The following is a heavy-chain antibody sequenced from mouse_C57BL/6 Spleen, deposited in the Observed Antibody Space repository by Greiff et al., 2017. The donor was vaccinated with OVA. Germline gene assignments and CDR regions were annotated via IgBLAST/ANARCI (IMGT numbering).Heavy chain of an antibody. CDR3: ASLTMTAMDY. D-gene: IGHD2-4*01. CDR1: GFTFSDYG. Sequence: EVKLMESGGGLVQPGGSLKLSCAASGFTFSDYGMAWVRQAPRKGPEWVAFISNLAYSIYYADTVTGRFTISRENAKNTLYLEMSSLRSEDTAMYYCASLTMTAMDYWGQGTSVTVSS. J-gene: IGHJ4*01. CDR2: ISNLAYSI. V-gene: IGHV5-15*01.